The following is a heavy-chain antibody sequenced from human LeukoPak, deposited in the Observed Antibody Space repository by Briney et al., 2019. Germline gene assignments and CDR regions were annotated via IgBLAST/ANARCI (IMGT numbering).Heavy chain of an antibody. CDR2: INPSSGST. CDR1: GYTFTSYY. J-gene: IGHJ4*02. V-gene: IGHV1-46*01. D-gene: IGHD3-3*01. CDR3: AREAAYYDFWSGYYTGSFDY. Sequence: ASVKVSCKASGYTFTSYYMYWVRQAPGQGLEWMGKINPSSGSTSYAQKFQGRVTMTRDMSTSTVYMELSSLRSEDTAVYYCAREAAYYDFWSGYYTGSFDYWGQGTLVTVSS.